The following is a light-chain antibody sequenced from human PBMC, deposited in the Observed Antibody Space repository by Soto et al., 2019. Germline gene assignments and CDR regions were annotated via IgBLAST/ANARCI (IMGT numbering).Light chain of an antibody. CDR3: QQYGSSPLT. J-gene: IGKJ4*01. V-gene: IGKV3-20*01. CDR1: QTVSSNF. CDR2: GAS. Sequence: EIVLTQSPGTLSLSPGERATLSCRASQTVSSNFLAWFQQKPGQAPRFVIYGASSRATGIPDRFSGSGSGTDFTLNINRLEPEDFAVYYCQQYGSSPLTFGGGTNVEIK.